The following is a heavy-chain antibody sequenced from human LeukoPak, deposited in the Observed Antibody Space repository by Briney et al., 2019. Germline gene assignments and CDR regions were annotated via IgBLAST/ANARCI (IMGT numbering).Heavy chain of an antibody. CDR2: IYYSGRT. V-gene: IGHV4-59*01. CDR1: GGSISSYY. D-gene: IGHD3-22*01. Sequence: SETLSLTCTVSGGSISSYYWSWIRQPPGKGLEWIGYIYYSGRTNYNPSLKSRVTISVDTSKNQFSLKLSSVTAADTAVYYCATRHSIGYYASPAPFDIWGQGTMVTVSS. J-gene: IGHJ3*02. CDR3: ATRHSIGYYASPAPFDI.